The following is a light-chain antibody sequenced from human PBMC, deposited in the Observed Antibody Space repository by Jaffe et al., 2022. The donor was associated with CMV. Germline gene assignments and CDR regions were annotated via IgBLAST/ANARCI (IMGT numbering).Light chain of an antibody. Sequence: SFELTQPLSVSVALGQTAMITCGGDNIGGKSVHWYQQKPGQAPVLVIFRDSNRPSGIPERFSGSKSGNSATLSISRAQAGDEADYYCQVWDSSTGIFGGGTRLTVL. J-gene: IGLJ2*01. CDR3: QVWDSSTGI. CDR2: RDS. CDR1: NIGGKS. V-gene: IGLV3-9*01.